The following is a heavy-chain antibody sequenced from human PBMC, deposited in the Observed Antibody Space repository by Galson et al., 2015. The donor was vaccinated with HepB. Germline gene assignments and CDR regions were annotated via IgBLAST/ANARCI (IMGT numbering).Heavy chain of an antibody. CDR1: GFTFSSYS. V-gene: IGHV3-48*04. J-gene: IGHJ4*02. Sequence: LRLSCAASGFTFSSYSMNWVRQAPGKGLEWVSYISSSSSTIYYADSVKGRFTISRDNAKNSLYLQMNSLRAEDTAVYYCARVPYSSSWYGVYWGQGTLVTVSS. D-gene: IGHD6-13*01. CDR2: ISSSSSTI. CDR3: ARVPYSSSWYGVY.